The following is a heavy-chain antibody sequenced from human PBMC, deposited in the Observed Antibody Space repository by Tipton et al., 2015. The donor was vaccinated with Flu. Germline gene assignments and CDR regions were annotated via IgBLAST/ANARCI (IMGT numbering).Heavy chain of an antibody. D-gene: IGHD1-14*01. Sequence: SLRLSCTASGFTFGSYGMHWVRQAPGKGLDWVAYMWFDGSNIRYADSVKGRFTISRDNGKNILYLQMSGLRVEDTAVYYCAREREPLFDYLGQAVLVTVSS. J-gene: IGHJ4*02. V-gene: IGHV3-33*01. CDR1: GFTFGSYG. CDR3: AREREPLFDY. CDR2: MWFDGSNI.